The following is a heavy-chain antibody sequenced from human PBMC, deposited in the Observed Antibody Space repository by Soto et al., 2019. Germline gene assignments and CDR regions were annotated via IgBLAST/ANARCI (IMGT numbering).Heavy chain of an antibody. CDR3: ARDSNYYGSGSYYNDYNWFDP. CDR1: GGSISSGGYY. D-gene: IGHD3-10*01. Sequence: PSETLSLTCTVSGGSISSGGYYWSWIRQHPGKGLEWIGYIYYSGSTYYNPSLKSRVTRSVDTSKNQFSPKLSSVTAADTAVYYCARDSNYYGSGSYYNDYNWFDPWGQGTLVTVSS. CDR2: IYYSGST. J-gene: IGHJ5*02. V-gene: IGHV4-31*03.